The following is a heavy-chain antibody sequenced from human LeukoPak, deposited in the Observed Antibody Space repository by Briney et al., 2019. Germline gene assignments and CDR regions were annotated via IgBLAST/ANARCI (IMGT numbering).Heavy chain of an antibody. Sequence: SETLSLTCTVSGGSISSSSYYWGWIRQSPGKGLEWIGSFLYSGTTYYNPSLETRVTISVDTSKNQLSLKLSSVTAADTAVYYCARRLNMVPYTYYYYIDVWGKGTTVTISS. CDR1: GGSISSSSYY. V-gene: IGHV4-39*01. CDR2: FLYSGTT. J-gene: IGHJ6*03. D-gene: IGHD3-10*01. CDR3: ARRLNMVPYTYYYYIDV.